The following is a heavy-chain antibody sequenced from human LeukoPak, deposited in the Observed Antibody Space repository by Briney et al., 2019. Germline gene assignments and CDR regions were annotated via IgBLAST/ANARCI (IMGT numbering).Heavy chain of an antibody. CDR3: ASSLVAAAGISFGS. Sequence: AAVKVSFKASGYTFTRDYMHWVGQAPGQGLEGMGWINPNSCCTKYAQKFQGRFTLTRDTSLSTAYMELRSLRSDDTAAYSCASSLVAAAGISFGSWGQGTLVTVSS. V-gene: IGHV1-2*02. J-gene: IGHJ4*02. D-gene: IGHD6-13*01. CDR1: GYTFTRDY. CDR2: INPNSCCT.